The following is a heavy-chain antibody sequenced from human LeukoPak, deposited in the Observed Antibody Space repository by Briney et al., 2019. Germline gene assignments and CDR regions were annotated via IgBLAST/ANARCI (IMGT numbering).Heavy chain of an antibody. Sequence: PGGSLRLPCAASGFTFSSYWMSWVRQAPGKGLEWVANIKQDGSEKYYVDSVKGRFTISRDNSKNTLYLQMNSLRAEDTAVYYCAKDRGELLLDYYYYMDVWGKGTTVTISS. V-gene: IGHV3-7*01. D-gene: IGHD4-23*01. CDR2: IKQDGSEK. J-gene: IGHJ6*03. CDR1: GFTFSSYW. CDR3: AKDRGELLLDYYYYMDV.